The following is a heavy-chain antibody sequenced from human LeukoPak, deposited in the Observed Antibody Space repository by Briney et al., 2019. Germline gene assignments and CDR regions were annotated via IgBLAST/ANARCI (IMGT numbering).Heavy chain of an antibody. J-gene: IGHJ3*02. CDR2: YKLHSGGK. Sequence: ASGKLSCKAAGYTFTCYYIHWVRQAPGQGLGLRRRYKLHSGGKKHAQQFQGRVHMSRDTSNRTAYMELSRLRSDDAGVYYCEREHWPLRVFVIWREGTKVSVCS. V-gene: IGHV1-2*05. CDR1: GYTFTCYY. D-gene: IGHD2-15*01. CDR3: EREHWPLRVFVI.